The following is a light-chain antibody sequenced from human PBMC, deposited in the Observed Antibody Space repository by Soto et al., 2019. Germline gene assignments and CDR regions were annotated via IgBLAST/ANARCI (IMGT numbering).Light chain of an antibody. J-gene: IGLJ1*01. V-gene: IGLV2-14*01. CDR2: DVS. CDR1: SREGCGYNY. CDR3: CSYTTSNTRQIV. Sequence: LTQPLSRSGSPWQLLPHLCPGTSREGCGYNYVSWYQQHPGKAPKFMIYDVSNRPSGVSNRFSGSKSGNTASLTISGLQAEDEADYYCCSYTTSNTRQIVFGTGTKVTVL.